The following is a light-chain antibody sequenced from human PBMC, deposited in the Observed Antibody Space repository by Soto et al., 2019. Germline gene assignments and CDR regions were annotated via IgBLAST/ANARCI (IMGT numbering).Light chain of an antibody. J-gene: IGKJ1*01. Sequence: DIQMTQSPPTLSGSVGDRVTITCRASQSISVWLAWYQQKAGKAPNLLIYKASRLESGVPSRFSGSGSETEFTLTISGLQPGDSATYYCQQYNSYSPTFGQGTKVDIK. CDR2: KAS. CDR3: QQYNSYSPT. CDR1: QSISVW. V-gene: IGKV1-5*03.